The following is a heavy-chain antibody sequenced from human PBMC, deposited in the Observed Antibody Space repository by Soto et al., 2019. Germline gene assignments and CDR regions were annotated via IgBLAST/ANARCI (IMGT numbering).Heavy chain of an antibody. CDR3: ARGPGGPDGPGDY. CDR1: GYTFTSYA. Sequence: ASXKVSCKASGYTFTSYAMHWVRQAPGQVLEWMGWTNXGNGNXKYSKKFQGRXXITRDKSXXKAYMELSSLRSEETAVYYCARGPGGPDGPGDYWGQGTLVTVSS. D-gene: IGHD2-15*01. V-gene: IGHV1-3*01. J-gene: IGHJ4*02. CDR2: TNXGNGNX.